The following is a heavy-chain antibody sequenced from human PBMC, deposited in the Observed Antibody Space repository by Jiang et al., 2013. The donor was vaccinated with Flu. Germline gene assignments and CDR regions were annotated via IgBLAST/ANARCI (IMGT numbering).Heavy chain of an antibody. D-gene: IGHD5-18*01. CDR1: GGTCYA. CDR2: TIPIFGTA. V-gene: IGHV1-69*06. J-gene: IGHJ4*02. Sequence: SGAEVKKPGSSAKVSCKASGGTCYAVSWVRQAPGQGLEWMGGTIPIFGTAKYAQKFEGRVTITVDKSTSTAYMELNSLRSEDTAVYYCAKDRTGYSYGLFDYWGQGTLVTVSS. CDR3: AKDRTGYSYGLFDY.